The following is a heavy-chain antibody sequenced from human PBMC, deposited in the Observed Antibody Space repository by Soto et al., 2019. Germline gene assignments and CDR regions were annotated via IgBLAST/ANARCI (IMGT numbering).Heavy chain of an antibody. CDR1: GYTFTSYG. V-gene: IGHV1-18*01. Sequence: ASVKVSCKASGYTFTSYGISWVRQAPGQGLEWMGWISAYNGNTNYAQKLQGRVTMTTDTSTSTAYMELRSLRSDDTAVYYCARDSSSSSWGWFDPWGQGTLVTVSS. D-gene: IGHD6-6*01. J-gene: IGHJ5*02. CDR2: ISAYNGNT. CDR3: ARDSSSSSWGWFDP.